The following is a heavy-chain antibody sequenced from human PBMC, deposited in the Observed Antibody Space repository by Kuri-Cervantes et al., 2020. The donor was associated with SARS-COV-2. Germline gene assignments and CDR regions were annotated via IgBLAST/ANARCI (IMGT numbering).Heavy chain of an antibody. Sequence: SVKVSCKASGGTFSSAIISWVRQAPGQGLEWMGGIMPALGIPNYAQKFRGRVTITRNTSLSTAYMELSSLRSEDTAVYYCARAAPNYYGSGRPLDYWGQGTLVTVSS. J-gene: IGHJ4*02. CDR3: ARAAPNYYGSGRPLDY. CDR2: IMPALGIP. CDR1: GGTFSSAI. D-gene: IGHD3-10*01. V-gene: IGHV1-69*10.